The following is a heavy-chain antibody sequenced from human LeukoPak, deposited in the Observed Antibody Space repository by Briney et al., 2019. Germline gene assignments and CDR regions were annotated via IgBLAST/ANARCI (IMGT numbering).Heavy chain of an antibody. CDR2: ISSSSSYI. Sequence: PGGSLRLSCAASGFTFSSYSMNWVRQAPGKGLEWVSSISSSSSYIYYADSVKGRFTISRDNAKNSLYLQMNSLRAEDMALYYCAKDSSETLSGGFDYWGQGTLVTVSS. V-gene: IGHV3-21*04. D-gene: IGHD2-15*01. CDR1: GFTFSSYS. J-gene: IGHJ4*02. CDR3: AKDSSETLSGGFDY.